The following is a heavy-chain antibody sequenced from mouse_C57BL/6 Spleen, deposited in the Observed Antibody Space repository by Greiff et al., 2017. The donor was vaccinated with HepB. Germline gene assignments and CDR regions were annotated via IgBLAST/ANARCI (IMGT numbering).Heavy chain of an antibody. Sequence: EVQRVESEGGLVQPGSSMKLSCTASGFTFSDYYMAWVRQVPEKGLEWVANINYDGSSTYYLDSLKSRFIISRDNAKNILYLQMSSLKSEDTATYYCARRDYGNYGWYFDVWGTGTTVTVSS. CDR2: INYDGSST. D-gene: IGHD2-1*01. V-gene: IGHV5-16*01. CDR3: ARRDYGNYGWYFDV. J-gene: IGHJ1*03. CDR1: GFTFSDYY.